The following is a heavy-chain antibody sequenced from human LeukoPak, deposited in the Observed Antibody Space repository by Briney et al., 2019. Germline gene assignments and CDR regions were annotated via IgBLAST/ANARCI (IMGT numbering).Heavy chain of an antibody. CDR3: ARSSSTRTLWLRGSAPYYFDY. J-gene: IGHJ4*02. V-gene: IGHV4-59*01. CDR1: GGSISSYY. Sequence: SETLSLTCTVSGGSISSYYWSWIRQPPGKGLEWIGYMYYSGSTNCNPSLKSRVTISVDTSKNQFSLKLSSVTAADTVVYYCARSSSTRTLWLRGSAPYYFDYWGQGTLVTVSS. D-gene: IGHD1-26*01. CDR2: MYYSGST.